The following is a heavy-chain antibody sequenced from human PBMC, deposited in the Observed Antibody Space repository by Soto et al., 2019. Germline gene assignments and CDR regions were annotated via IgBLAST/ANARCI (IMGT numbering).Heavy chain of an antibody. CDR2: IIPILGIA. J-gene: IGHJ4*02. CDR1: GGTFSSYT. V-gene: IGHV1-69*08. Sequence: QVQLVQSGAEVKKPGSSVKVSCKASGGTFSSYTISWVRQAPGQGLEWMGRIIPILGIANYAKKFQGRVTITADKSTSTAYMELSSLRSEDTAVYYCAREEYYYGSGAFFDYWGQGTLVTFSS. D-gene: IGHD3-10*01. CDR3: AREEYYYGSGAFFDY.